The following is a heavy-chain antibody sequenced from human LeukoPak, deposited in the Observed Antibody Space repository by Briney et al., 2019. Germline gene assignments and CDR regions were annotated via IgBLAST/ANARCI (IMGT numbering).Heavy chain of an antibody. CDR2: INHSGST. J-gene: IGHJ4*02. V-gene: IGHV4-34*01. D-gene: IGHD7-27*01. CDR1: GGSFSGYY. CDR3: ARGWGPHDY. Sequence: SETLSLTCAVYGGSFSGYYWSWIRQPPGKGLEWVGEINHSGSTNYNPSLKSRVTISVDTSKNQFSLKLSSVTAADTAVYYCARGWGPHDYWGQGTLVTVSS.